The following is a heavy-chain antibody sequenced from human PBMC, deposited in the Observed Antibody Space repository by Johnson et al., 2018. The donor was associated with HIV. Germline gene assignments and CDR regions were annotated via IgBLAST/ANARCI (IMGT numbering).Heavy chain of an antibody. CDR2: ISWNSGNI. Sequence: VLLVESGGSMVQPGRSLRLSCAASGFTFDDYAMHWVRQAPGKGLEWVSGISWNSGNIDYADSMKGRFTISRDNAKNSLYLQMNSLKTEDTAVYYCTTEWWSYAFDIWGQGTMVTVSS. J-gene: IGHJ3*02. V-gene: IGHV3-9*01. D-gene: IGHD2-15*01. CDR3: TTEWWSYAFDI. CDR1: GFTFDDYA.